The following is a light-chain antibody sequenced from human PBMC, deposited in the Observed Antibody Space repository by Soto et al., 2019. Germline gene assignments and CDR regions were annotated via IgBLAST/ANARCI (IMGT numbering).Light chain of an antibody. J-gene: IGLJ2*01. V-gene: IGLV3-1*01. CDR1: KLGDKY. Sequence: SYELTQPPSVSVSPGQTASITCSGDKLGDKYACWYQQKPGQSPVLVIYQDSKRPSGIPERFSGSNSGNTATLTIRGTQAMEEADYYCQAWDSSVVFGGGTKVTVL. CDR3: QAWDSSVV. CDR2: QDS.